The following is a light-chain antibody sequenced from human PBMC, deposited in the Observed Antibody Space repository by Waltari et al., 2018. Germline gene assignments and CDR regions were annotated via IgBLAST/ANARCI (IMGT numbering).Light chain of an antibody. Sequence: ESVLTQSPGTLSLSPGERATLSCRASQSVSSYFAWFQQKPGQAPRLLIYDASSRATGIPDRFSGSGSGTDFTLTISRLEPEDFAVYYCHQYGTAPPYTFGQGTKVEIK. V-gene: IGKV3-20*01. CDR1: QSVSSY. CDR2: DAS. CDR3: HQYGTAPPYT. J-gene: IGKJ2*01.